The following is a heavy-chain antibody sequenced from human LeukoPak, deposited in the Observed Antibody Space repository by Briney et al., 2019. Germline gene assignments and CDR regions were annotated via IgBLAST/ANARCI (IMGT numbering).Heavy chain of an antibody. CDR2: INPNSGGT. CDR3: ARQPGAGTNYYYYGMDV. Sequence: LVASVKVSCKASGYTFTGYYMHWVRQAPGLGLEWMGWINPNSGGTNYAQKFQGRVTMTRDTSISTAYMELSRLRSDDTAVYYCARQPGAGTNYYYYGMDVWGQGTTVTVSS. CDR1: GYTFTGYY. D-gene: IGHD6-13*01. J-gene: IGHJ6*02. V-gene: IGHV1-2*03.